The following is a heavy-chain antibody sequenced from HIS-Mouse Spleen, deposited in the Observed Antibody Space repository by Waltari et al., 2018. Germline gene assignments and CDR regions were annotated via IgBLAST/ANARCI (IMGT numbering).Heavy chain of an antibody. J-gene: IGHJ3*02. CDR3: ARPNLDAFDI. V-gene: IGHV3-30-3*01. CDR2: ISYDGSNK. D-gene: IGHD7-27*01. CDR1: GCTFSSYA. Sequence: QVQLVESGGGVVQPGRSLRLSCAASGCTFSSYAMHWVRQAPGKGLEWVAVISYDGSNKYYADSVKGRFTISRDNSKNTLYLQMNSLRAEDTAVYYCARPNLDAFDIWGQGTMVTVSS.